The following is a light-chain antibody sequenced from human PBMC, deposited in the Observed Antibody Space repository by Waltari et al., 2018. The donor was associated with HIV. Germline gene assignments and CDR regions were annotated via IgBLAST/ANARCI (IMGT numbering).Light chain of an antibody. Sequence: QSVLTQPPSVSDAPGQRVTISCSGGTSNIGNYAVNWYQHLPGQAPKLLIYYDDLGSSGVSDRVPASKSGTSASLAIRGLQSEDEADYFCAAWDDSLNGYVFGSGTKVTVL. J-gene: IGLJ1*01. CDR1: TSNIGNYA. CDR3: AAWDDSLNGYV. V-gene: IGLV1-36*01. CDR2: YDD.